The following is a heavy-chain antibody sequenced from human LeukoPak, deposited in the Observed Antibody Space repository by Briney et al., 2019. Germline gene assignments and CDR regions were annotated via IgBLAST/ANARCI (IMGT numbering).Heavy chain of an antibody. CDR1: IFTFSSYG. J-gene: IGHJ4*02. CDR3: AKDRGVAGTEETDY. CDR2: IWYDGSKK. D-gene: IGHD6-19*01. V-gene: IGHV3-33*06. Sequence: GGSLRLSCALSIFTFSSYGTHGVRQAPDKGLECVSVIWYDGSKKYYADYVKGRFTSSKDNSKNTLYLQMNSLRAEDTAVYYCAKDRGVAGTEETDYWGQGTLVTVSS.